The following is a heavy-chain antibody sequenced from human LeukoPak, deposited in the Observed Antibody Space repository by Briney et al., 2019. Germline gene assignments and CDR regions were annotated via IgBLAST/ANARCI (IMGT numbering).Heavy chain of an antibody. Sequence: SETLSLTCTVSSGSISSGSYYWSWIRQPAGKGLEWIGRIYTSGSTNYNPSLKSRVTISVDTSKNQFSLKLSSVTAADTAVYYCAREAGGYSSSDAFDIWGQGTMVTVSS. D-gene: IGHD6-6*01. V-gene: IGHV4-61*02. CDR1: SGSISSGSYY. CDR3: AREAGGYSSSDAFDI. J-gene: IGHJ3*02. CDR2: IYTSGST.